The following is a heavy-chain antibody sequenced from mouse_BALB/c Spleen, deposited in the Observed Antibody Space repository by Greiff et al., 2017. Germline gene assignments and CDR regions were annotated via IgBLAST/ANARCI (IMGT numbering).Heavy chain of an antibody. V-gene: IGHV5-6-3*01. CDR2: INSNGGST. J-gene: IGHJ3*01. CDR3: ARGRSWFAY. CDR1: GFTFSSYG. Sequence: DVMLVESGGGLVQPGGSLKLSCAASGFTFSSYGMSWVRQTPDKRLELVATINSNGGSTYYPDSVKGRFTISRDNAKNTLYLQMSSLKSEDTAMYYCARGRSWFAYWGQGTLVTVSA.